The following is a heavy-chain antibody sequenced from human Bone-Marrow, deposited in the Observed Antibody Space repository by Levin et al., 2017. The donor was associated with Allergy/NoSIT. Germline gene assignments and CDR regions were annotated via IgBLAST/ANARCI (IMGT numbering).Heavy chain of an antibody. CDR2: IYHSGST. CDR3: ARDQGYSYGYLKKYYYYYGMDV. Sequence: SETLSLTCTVSGYSISSGYYWGWIRQPPGKGLEWIGSIYHSGSTYYNPSLKSRVTISVDTSKNQFSLKLSSVTAADTAVYYCARDQGYSYGYLKKYYYYYGMDVWGQGTTVTVSS. J-gene: IGHJ6*02. D-gene: IGHD5-18*01. CDR1: GYSISSGYY. V-gene: IGHV4-38-2*02.